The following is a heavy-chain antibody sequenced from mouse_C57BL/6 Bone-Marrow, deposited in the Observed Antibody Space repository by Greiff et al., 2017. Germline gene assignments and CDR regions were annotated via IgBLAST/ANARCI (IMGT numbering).Heavy chain of an antibody. CDR2: IYPRSGNT. CDR3: ARVAAWFAY. Sequence: VQLQESGAELARPGASVKLSCKASGYTFTSYGISWVKQRTGQGLEWIGEIYPRSGNTYYNEKFKGKATLTADKSSSTAYMELRSLTSEDSAVYFCARVAAWFAYWGQGTLVTVSA. D-gene: IGHD1-1*02. CDR1: GYTFTSYG. V-gene: IGHV1-81*01. J-gene: IGHJ3*01.